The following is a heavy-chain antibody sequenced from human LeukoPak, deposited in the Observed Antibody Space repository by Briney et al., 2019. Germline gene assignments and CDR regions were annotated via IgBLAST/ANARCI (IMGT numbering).Heavy chain of an antibody. Sequence: SETLSLTCAVSGASFSGYFWNWIRQSPEKGLEWIGEIKYDGTTNYNPSLTSRVTMSIDKATNQFHLKVTSLTAADTAVYYCARDPDYYGDYISWFPDAFHIWGQGTLVSVSP. J-gene: IGHJ3*02. CDR1: GASFSGYF. CDR2: IKYDGTT. V-gene: IGHV4-34*10. D-gene: IGHD4-17*01. CDR3: ARDPDYYGDYISWFPDAFHI.